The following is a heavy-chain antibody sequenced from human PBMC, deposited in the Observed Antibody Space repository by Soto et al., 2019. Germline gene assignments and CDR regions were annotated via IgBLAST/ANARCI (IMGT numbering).Heavy chain of an antibody. V-gene: IGHV1-69*13. CDR2: IIPIFGTA. CDR3: ERAGNDYYGSGSYVYNWFDP. Sequence: SVKVSCKASGGTFSSYAISWVRQAPGQGLEWMGGIIPIFGTANYAQKFQGRVTITADESTSTAYMELSSLRSEDTAVYYCERAGNDYYGSGSYVYNWFDPWGKGTLVTVSS. CDR1: GGTFSSYA. D-gene: IGHD3-10*01. J-gene: IGHJ5*02.